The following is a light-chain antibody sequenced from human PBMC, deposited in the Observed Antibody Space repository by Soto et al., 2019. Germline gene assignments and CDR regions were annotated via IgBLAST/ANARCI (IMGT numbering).Light chain of an antibody. CDR2: KAS. V-gene: IGKV1-5*03. J-gene: IGKJ2*01. CDR3: QQYNSNSPYT. CDR1: QSINSW. Sequence: DIQMTQSPSTLSASVGDRVTITCRASQSINSWLAWYQQKPGKAPNLLIYKASTLRSGVPSRFSGSGSGTEFHLTISSLQHDDFASYYCQQYNSNSPYTFGQGTKLEIK.